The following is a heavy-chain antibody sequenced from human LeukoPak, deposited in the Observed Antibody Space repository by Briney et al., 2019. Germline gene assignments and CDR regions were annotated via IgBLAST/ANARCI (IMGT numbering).Heavy chain of an antibody. Sequence: GGSLRLSCATSGFTFSSYWMHWVRQAPGKGLVWVARIHSDGIGTTYADSVKGRFTISRDNAKNTLFLQMNSLRPEDTAVYYCARGYQGAFDIWGQGTMVTVSS. CDR2: IHSDGIGT. D-gene: IGHD3-16*02. CDR3: ARGYQGAFDI. J-gene: IGHJ3*02. CDR1: GFTFSSYW. V-gene: IGHV3-74*01.